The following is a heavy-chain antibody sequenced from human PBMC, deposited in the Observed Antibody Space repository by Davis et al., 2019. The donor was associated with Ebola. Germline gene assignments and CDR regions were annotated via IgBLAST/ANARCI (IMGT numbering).Heavy chain of an antibody. J-gene: IGHJ6*04. CDR1: GGSISSSSYY. D-gene: IGHD5-24*01. V-gene: IGHV4-39*07. CDR2: ISHSERM. Sequence: MPSETLSLTCTVSGGSISSSSYYWGWIRQSPGKGLEWIGEISHSERMKYNPSLRSRVTMSVDTSKNQFSLKVRSVTAADTAVYYCARESAVSEWLVPVGMDVWGKGTTVTVSS. CDR3: ARESAVSEWLVPVGMDV.